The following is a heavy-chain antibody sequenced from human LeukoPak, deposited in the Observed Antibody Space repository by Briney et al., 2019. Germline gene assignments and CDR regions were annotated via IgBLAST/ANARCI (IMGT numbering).Heavy chain of an antibody. D-gene: IGHD6-13*01. Sequence: GGSLRLSCAASVFTFSTYSIHGVRQAPGNGLEWVAVISYDGTTKYYAHSVKGRFTLSRDNSKNTLYLQMSTVETEDTAVYYCARAKPGIAAAGTLTPLDYWGQGALVTVSS. CDR2: ISYDGTTK. V-gene: IGHV3-30*04. CDR1: VFTFSTYS. J-gene: IGHJ4*02. CDR3: ARAKPGIAAAGTLTPLDY.